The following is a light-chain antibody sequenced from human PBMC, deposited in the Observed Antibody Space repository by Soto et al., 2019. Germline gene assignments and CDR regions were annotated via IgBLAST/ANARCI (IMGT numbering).Light chain of an antibody. V-gene: IGKV1-13*02. CDR3: QQFNSYPHGLT. CDR2: DAS. CDR1: QGISSG. J-gene: IGKJ4*01. Sequence: AIQLTQSPSSLSASVGDRVTITCRASQGISSGLAWYQQKPGKAPKLLIYDASYFESGVPSSLSGSGSGTDFTLTISSLQPEDFATYHCQQFNSYPHGLTFGGGTRVEIK.